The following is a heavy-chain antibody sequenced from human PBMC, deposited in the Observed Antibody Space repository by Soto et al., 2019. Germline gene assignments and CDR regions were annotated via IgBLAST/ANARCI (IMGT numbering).Heavy chain of an antibody. Sequence: GGSLRLSCAASGFTFSSYSLSWVRQAPGKGLDWASAIRGSGDNTYYADSVKGRFTISRDNTKNTLYLQMNSLRAEDTAVYYCAKLPTMVRGFIFDYRGRGALVT. V-gene: IGHV3-23*01. J-gene: IGHJ4*02. CDR1: GFTFSSYS. CDR2: IRGSGDNT. CDR3: AKLPTMVRGFIFDY. D-gene: IGHD3-10*01.